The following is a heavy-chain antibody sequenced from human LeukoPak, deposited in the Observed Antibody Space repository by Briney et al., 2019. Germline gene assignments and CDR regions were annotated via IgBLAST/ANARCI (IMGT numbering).Heavy chain of an antibody. J-gene: IGHJ6*03. CDR3: ARSHRGYYYYYMDV. Sequence: PSETLSLTCAVYGGSFSGYYWSWIRQPPGKGLEWIGEINHSGSTNYNPSLKRRVTISVDTSKNQFSLKLSSVTAADTAVYYCARSHRGYYYYYMDVWGKGTTVTVSS. CDR1: GGSFSGYY. D-gene: IGHD2-21*02. V-gene: IGHV4-34*01. CDR2: INHSGST.